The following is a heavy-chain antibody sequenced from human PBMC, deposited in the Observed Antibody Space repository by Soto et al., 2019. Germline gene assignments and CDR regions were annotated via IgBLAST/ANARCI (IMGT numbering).Heavy chain of an antibody. V-gene: IGHV3-23*01. CDR3: ARVCSGGSCYEPYYGMDV. CDR1: GFTFSSYA. Sequence: PGGSLRLSCAASGFTFSSYAMSWVRQAPGKGLEWVSAISGSGGSTYYADSVKGRFTISRDNAKNSLYLQMNSLRAEDTAVYYCARVCSGGSCYEPYYGMDVWGQGTTVTVSS. J-gene: IGHJ6*02. CDR2: ISGSGGST. D-gene: IGHD2-15*01.